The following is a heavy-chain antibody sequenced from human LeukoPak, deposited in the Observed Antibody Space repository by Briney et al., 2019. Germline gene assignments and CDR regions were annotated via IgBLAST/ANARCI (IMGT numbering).Heavy chain of an antibody. Sequence: TGGSLRLSCAASGFNFSAYSMNWVRQAPGKGLEWVAYIRKSGGDIKHYADSVRGRFIISRDNVKNSLYLQMNTLRAEDTAVYYCARDIHKDGYNWPYFDYWGQGSLVTVSS. CDR3: ARDIHKDGYNWPYFDY. J-gene: IGHJ4*02. D-gene: IGHD5-24*01. CDR2: IRKSGGDIK. V-gene: IGHV3-48*04. CDR1: GFNFSAYS.